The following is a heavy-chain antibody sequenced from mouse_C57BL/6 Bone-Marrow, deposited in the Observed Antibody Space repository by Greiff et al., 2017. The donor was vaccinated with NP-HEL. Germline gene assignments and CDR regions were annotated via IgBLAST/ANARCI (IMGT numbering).Heavy chain of an antibody. Sequence: QVQLQQSGPELVRPGVSVKISCKGSGYTFTDYAMHWVKQSHAKSLEWIGVISTYYGDASYTQKFKDKATMTLDKSSSTAYMELARLTSEDSAVYYCARESLGSSFAWFAYWGQGTLVTVSA. D-gene: IGHD1-1*01. CDR3: ARESLGSSFAWFAY. V-gene: IGHV1-67*01. CDR1: GYTFTDYA. CDR2: ISTYYGDA. J-gene: IGHJ3*01.